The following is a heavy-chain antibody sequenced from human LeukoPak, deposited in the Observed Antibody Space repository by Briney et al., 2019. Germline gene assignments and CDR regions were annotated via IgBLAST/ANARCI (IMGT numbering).Heavy chain of an antibody. CDR3: AKDIVTETTGWLDP. Sequence: GGSLRLSCAASGLAFSRHAMSWVRQAPGKRLEWVSSIRGSGDSTYYADSVKGRFTISRDNSKNTLYLQMNSLRAEDTAIYYCAKDIVTETTGWLDPLGQGTLVTASS. V-gene: IGHV3-23*01. CDR2: IRGSGDST. D-gene: IGHD1-7*01. J-gene: IGHJ5*02. CDR1: GLAFSRHA.